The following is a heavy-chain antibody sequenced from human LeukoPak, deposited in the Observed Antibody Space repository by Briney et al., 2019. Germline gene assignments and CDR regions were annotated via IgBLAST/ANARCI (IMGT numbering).Heavy chain of an antibody. CDR2: TYYRSQWYV. D-gene: IGHD6-19*01. CDR3: ARLRPHRTVAGVGYSYYYMDV. CDR1: GDTVSSKNAA. Sequence: SQTLSLTCAISGDTVSSKNAAWNWIRQSPSRGLEWLGRTYYRSQWYVDYAPSVKSRITINSDTSKNQFSLQLSSVTPEDTATYYCARLRPHRTVAGVGYSYYYMDVWGKGTTVTVSS. V-gene: IGHV6-1*01. J-gene: IGHJ6*03.